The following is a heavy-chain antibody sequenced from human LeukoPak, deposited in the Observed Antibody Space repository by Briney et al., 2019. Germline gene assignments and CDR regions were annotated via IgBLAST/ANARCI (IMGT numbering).Heavy chain of an antibody. CDR3: ASDNSSGMDV. J-gene: IGHJ6*02. D-gene: IGHD2-21*01. CDR1: GFTFSRYW. V-gene: IGHV3-74*01. Sequence: GGSLRLSCAASGFTFSRYWMHWVRQAPGKGLVWVSHITTDGSSTNYADSVKGRFTISRDNAKNTLYLQMNSLRAEDTAVYYCASDNSSGMDVWGQGTTVTVSS. CDR2: ITTDGSST.